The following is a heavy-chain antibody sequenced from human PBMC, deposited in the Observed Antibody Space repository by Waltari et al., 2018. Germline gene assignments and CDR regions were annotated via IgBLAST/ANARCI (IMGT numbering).Heavy chain of an antibody. CDR2: TYYRSKWYN. V-gene: IGHV6-1*01. Sequence: QVQLHQSGPGLVKPSQTLSLTCAISGDTVSRNNIAWNWIRQSPLRGLEWLGRTYYRSKWYNDYAVSVASRIAIVPDTSKNLFSLQLNAVTPEDTAVYYCARGAVPPGILDFWGQGTLVTVSS. CDR1: GDTVSRNNIA. J-gene: IGHJ4*02. CDR3: ARGAVPPGILDF. D-gene: IGHD3-10*01.